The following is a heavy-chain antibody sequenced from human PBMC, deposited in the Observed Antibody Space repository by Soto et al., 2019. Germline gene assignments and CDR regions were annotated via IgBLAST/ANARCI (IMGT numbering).Heavy chain of an antibody. CDR2: ISAYNGNT. J-gene: IGHJ4*02. CDR1: GYTFTSYG. V-gene: IGHV1-18*01. Sequence: ASVKVSCKASGYTFTSYGISWVRQAPGQGLEWMGWISAYNGNTNYAQKLQGRVTMTTDTSTSTAYMELRSLRSDDTAVYYCAKDGDSSGYPDAGFDYWGQGTLVTAPQ. CDR3: AKDGDSSGYPDAGFDY. D-gene: IGHD3-22*01.